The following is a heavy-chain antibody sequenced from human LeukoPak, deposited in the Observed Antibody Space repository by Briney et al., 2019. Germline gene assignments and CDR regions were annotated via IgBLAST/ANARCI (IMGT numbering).Heavy chain of an antibody. CDR2: IKQDGSEK. Sequence: PGGSLRLSCAASGFTFSSYWMSWVRQAPGKGLEWVANIKQDGSEKYYVDSVKGRFTISRDNAKNSLYLQMNSLRAEDTAVYYCARDTLIAVAGTRHFDYWGQGTLVTVSS. J-gene: IGHJ4*02. V-gene: IGHV3-7*01. CDR1: GFTFSSYW. CDR3: ARDTLIAVAGTRHFDY. D-gene: IGHD6-19*01.